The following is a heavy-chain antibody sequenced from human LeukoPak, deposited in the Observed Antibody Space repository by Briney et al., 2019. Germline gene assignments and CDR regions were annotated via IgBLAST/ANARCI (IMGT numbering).Heavy chain of an antibody. CDR2: FDPEDGET. Sequence: ASVKVSCTVSGYTLTELSMHWVRQAPGKGLEWMGGFDPEDGETIYAQKFQGRVTMTEDTSTDTAYMELSSLRSEDTAVYYCATASYCSGGSCYSHDAFDIWGQGTMVTVSS. CDR3: ATASYCSGGSCYSHDAFDI. J-gene: IGHJ3*02. V-gene: IGHV1-24*01. D-gene: IGHD2-15*01. CDR1: GYTLTELS.